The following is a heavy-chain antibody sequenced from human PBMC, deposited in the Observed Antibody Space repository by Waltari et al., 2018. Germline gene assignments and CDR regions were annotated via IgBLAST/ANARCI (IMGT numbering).Heavy chain of an antibody. D-gene: IGHD1-26*01. CDR1: GVTCSGYS. Sequence: EVQLVESGGGLVKPGGSLRLSCAASGVTCSGYSLTWVRQVLGKGRDWVASIRASGSDIYYADSVMGRFTISRDNSKNSLYLQMHSLRAEDTAVYYCARMSPQLGGAGFWGQGTLVSVSS. CDR2: IRASGSDI. CDR3: ARMSPQLGGAGF. J-gene: IGHJ4*02. V-gene: IGHV3-21*01.